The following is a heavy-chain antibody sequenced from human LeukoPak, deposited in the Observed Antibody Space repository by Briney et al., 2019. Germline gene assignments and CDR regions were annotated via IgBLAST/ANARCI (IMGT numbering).Heavy chain of an antibody. CDR3: ARGEGYSSSWYRPDYYYYGMDV. J-gene: IGHJ6*04. CDR2: INPNSGGT. CDR1: RYTFTGYY. D-gene: IGHD6-13*01. V-gene: IGHV1-2*04. Sequence: GASVKVSCKASRYTFTGYYMHWVRQAPGQGLEWMGWINPNSGGTNYAQKFQGWVTMTRDTSISTAYMELSRLRSDDTAVYYCARGEGYSSSWYRPDYYYYGMDVWGKGTTVTVSS.